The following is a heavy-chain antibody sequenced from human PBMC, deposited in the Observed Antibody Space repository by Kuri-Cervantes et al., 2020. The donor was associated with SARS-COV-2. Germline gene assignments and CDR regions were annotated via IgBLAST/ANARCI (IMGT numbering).Heavy chain of an antibody. CDR2: IYYSGST. CDR3: ARQHLGYYMDV. Sequence: LRLSCTVSGGSISSGDYYWSWIRQPPGKGLEWIGYIYYSGSTYYNPSLKSRVSISVDTSRNQFSLKVSSVTAADTAVYSCARQHLGYYMDVWGKGTTVTVSS. J-gene: IGHJ6*03. CDR1: GGSISSGDYY. D-gene: IGHD6-13*01. V-gene: IGHV4-30-4*08.